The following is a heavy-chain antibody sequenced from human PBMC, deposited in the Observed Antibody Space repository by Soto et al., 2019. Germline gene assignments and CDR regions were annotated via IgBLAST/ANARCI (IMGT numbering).Heavy chain of an antibody. D-gene: IGHD3-10*01. CDR3: AKIYGSGSYSGIGGRYYFDY. V-gene: IGHV3-23*01. J-gene: IGHJ4*02. Sequence: HPGGSLRLSCAASGFTFSSYAMSWVRQAPGKGLEWVSAISGSGGSTYYADSVKGRFTISRDNSKNTLYLQMNSLRAEDTAVYYCAKIYGSGSYSGIGGRYYFDYWGQGTLVTVSS. CDR2: ISGSGGST. CDR1: GFTFSSYA.